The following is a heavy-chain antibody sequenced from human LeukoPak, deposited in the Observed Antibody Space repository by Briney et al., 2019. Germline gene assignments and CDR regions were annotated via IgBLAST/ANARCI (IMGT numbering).Heavy chain of an antibody. CDR3: VAYYYYGMDV. CDR2: IYYSGST. CDR1: GGSISSYY. J-gene: IGHJ6*02. V-gene: IGHV4-59*01. Sequence: KPSETLSLTCTVSGGSISSYYWSWIRQPPGKGLEWIGYIYYSGSTNYNPSLKSRVTISVDTSKNQFSLKLSSVTAADTAVYYPVAYYYYGMDVWGQGTTVTVSS.